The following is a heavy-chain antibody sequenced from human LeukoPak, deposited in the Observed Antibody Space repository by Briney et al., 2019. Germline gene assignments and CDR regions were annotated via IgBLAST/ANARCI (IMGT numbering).Heavy chain of an antibody. CDR2: ISYDGSDK. D-gene: IGHD6-13*01. J-gene: IGHJ4*02. V-gene: IGHV3-30*18. Sequence: GGSLRLYCAASGFSFSSYGMHWVRQAPGKGLEWVAVISYDGSDKNYADSVKGRFTISRDNSKNTLYLQMNSLRDEDTAVYYCAKDCSSTWYYLDYWGQGTLVTVSS. CDR1: GFSFSSYG. CDR3: AKDCSSTWYYLDY.